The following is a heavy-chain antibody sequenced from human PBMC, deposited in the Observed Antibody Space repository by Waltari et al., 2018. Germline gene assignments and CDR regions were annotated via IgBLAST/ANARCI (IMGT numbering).Heavy chain of an antibody. J-gene: IGHJ6*02. Sequence: QVQLQQSGPGLVNPSQTLSLTCAISGDSVSSNSAGWNWVRQSPSRGLEWLGRKDYRPKRNNDYAVTAISRIPITPDTSKNQFSLQLNSVTPEDTAVYYCVRGNWNVNGVDVWGQGTTITVSS. CDR2: KDYRPKRNN. V-gene: IGHV6-1*01. CDR1: GDSVSSNSAG. D-gene: IGHD1-20*01. CDR3: VRGNWNVNGVDV.